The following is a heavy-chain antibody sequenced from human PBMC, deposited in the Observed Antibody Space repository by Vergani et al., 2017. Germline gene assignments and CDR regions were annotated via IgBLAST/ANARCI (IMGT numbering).Heavy chain of an antibody. V-gene: IGHV4-39*07. CDR1: GGSISSSSYY. Sequence: QLQLQESGPGLVKPSETLSLTCTVSGGSISSSSYYWGWIRQPPGKGLEWIGSIYYSGSTYYNPSLKSRVTISVDTSKNQFSLRLSSVTAADTAVYYCARDSYCSGGNCYAFDYWGQGTLVTVSS. CDR3: ARDSYCSGGNCYAFDY. J-gene: IGHJ4*02. CDR2: IYYSGST. D-gene: IGHD2-15*01.